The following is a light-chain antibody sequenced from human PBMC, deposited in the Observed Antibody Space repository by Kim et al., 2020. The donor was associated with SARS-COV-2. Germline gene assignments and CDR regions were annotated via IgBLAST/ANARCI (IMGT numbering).Light chain of an antibody. J-gene: IGKJ2*01. Sequence: YVGETVTNSCRASQDVRNWLAWYQQNPGQAPKLLVYAASTLQSGVPSRFSGSGSGTEFTLTISTLQPEDLGTYYCQQHNSFPYPFGQGTKVDIK. V-gene: IGKV1-12*01. CDR3: QQHNSFPYP. CDR1: QDVRNW. CDR2: AAS.